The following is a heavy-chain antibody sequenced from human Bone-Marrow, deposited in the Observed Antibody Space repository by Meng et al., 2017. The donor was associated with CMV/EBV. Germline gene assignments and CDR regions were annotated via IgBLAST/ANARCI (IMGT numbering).Heavy chain of an antibody. CDR2: INPIGGST. CDR3: ARSGYNTYSSSSTNFDY. V-gene: IGHV1-46*01. J-gene: IGHJ4*02. CDR1: GYTFTSYY. D-gene: IGHD6-6*01. Sequence: ASVKVSCKASGYTFTSYYMHWVRQAPGQGLEWMGIINPIGGSTSYAQKFQGRVTMTRDTSTSTVYMELSSLRSEDTAVYYCARSGYNTYSSSSTNFDYWGQGTLVTVSS.